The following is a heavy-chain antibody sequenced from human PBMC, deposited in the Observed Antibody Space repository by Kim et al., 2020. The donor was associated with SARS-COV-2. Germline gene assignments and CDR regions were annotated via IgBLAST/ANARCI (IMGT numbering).Heavy chain of an antibody. CDR1: GGSISSGSYY. J-gene: IGHJ6*02. CDR3: ATGNLPDYYYYGMDV. V-gene: IGHV4-61*02. Sequence: SETLSLTCTVSGGSISSGSYYWSWIRQPAGKGLEWIGRIYTSGSTNYNPSLKSRVTISVDTSKNQFSLKLSSVTAADTAVYYCATGNLPDYYYYGMDVWGQGTTVTVSS. CDR2: IYTSGST.